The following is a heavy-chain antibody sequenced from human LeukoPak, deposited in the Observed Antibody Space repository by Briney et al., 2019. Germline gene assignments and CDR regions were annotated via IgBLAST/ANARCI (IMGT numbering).Heavy chain of an antibody. CDR3: ATGTSGFSDAFDI. V-gene: IGHV1-24*01. D-gene: IGHD3-10*01. J-gene: IGHJ3*02. CDR2: FDPEDAEA. CDR1: GYTLTEVS. Sequence: ASVKVSCKVSGYTLTEVSMHWVRQAPGKGLEWMGGFDPEDAEAIYAQNFQGRVTMAGDTATDIAYMGLSSLRSEDTAVYYCATGTSGFSDAFDIWGHGTMVTVSS.